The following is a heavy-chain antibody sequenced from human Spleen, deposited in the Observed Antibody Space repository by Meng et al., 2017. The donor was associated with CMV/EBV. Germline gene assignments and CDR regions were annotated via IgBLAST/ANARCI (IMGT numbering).Heavy chain of an antibody. CDR2: INPNTGDT. V-gene: IGHV1-2*02. CDR3: ARDLPGDDGDVPDY. D-gene: IGHD4-17*01. J-gene: IGHJ4*02. CDR1: GYIFTDFY. Sequence: KASGYIFTDFYIHWLRQAPGQGLEWMGWINPNTGDTNDVVKFQGRLTMTRDTSISTAYMELTRLTSDDTAVYFCARDLPGDDGDVPDYWGQGTLVTVSS.